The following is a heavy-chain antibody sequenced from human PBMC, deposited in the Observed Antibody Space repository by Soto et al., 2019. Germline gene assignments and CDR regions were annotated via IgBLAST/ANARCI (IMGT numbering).Heavy chain of an antibody. CDR3: TRGGQLFAGNYFDY. D-gene: IGHD3-10*02. Sequence: QVQLVQSGAEVKKPGASVKVSCKASGYTFTSYGISWVRQAPGQRLEWMGWISNYNGDTNYAQKLQGRVNMTTDTSTSTAYMELRSLKSDDTAVYCCTRGGQLFAGNYFDYWGQGPLVTVSS. CDR2: ISNYNGDT. CDR1: GYTFTSYG. V-gene: IGHV1-18*01. J-gene: IGHJ4*02.